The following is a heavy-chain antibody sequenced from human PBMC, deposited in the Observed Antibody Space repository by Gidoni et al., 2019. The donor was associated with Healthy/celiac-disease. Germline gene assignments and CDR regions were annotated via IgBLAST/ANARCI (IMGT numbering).Heavy chain of an antibody. CDR3: ARGTHYDYIWGSYLASPTNDY. J-gene: IGHJ4*02. Sequence: KVSCKASGYTFTSYDINWVRQATGQGLEWMGWMNPNSGNTAYAQKFQGRVTMTRNTSISTAYMELSSLRSEDTAVYYCARGTHYDYIWGSYLASPTNDYWGQGTLVTVSS. D-gene: IGHD3-16*01. CDR1: GYTFTSYD. V-gene: IGHV1-8*01. CDR2: MNPNSGNT.